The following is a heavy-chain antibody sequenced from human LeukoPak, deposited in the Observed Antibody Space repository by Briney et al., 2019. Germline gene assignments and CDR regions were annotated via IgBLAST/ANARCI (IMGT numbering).Heavy chain of an antibody. Sequence: GGSLRLSCAASGFTVSSNYMSWVRQAPGKGLEWVSVIYSGGSTYYADSVKGRFTISRDNSKNTLYLQMNSLRAEDTAVYYCARGTGYSSSSVPFDYWGQGTLVTVSS. CDR2: IYSGGST. CDR3: ARGTGYSSSSVPFDY. J-gene: IGHJ4*02. V-gene: IGHV3-53*01. CDR1: GFTVSSNY. D-gene: IGHD6-6*01.